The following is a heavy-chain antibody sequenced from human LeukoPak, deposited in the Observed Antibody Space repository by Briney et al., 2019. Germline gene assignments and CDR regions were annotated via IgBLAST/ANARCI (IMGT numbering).Heavy chain of an antibody. CDR3: ARDGIVGGSSPYNWFDP. CDR2: ISAYNGNT. D-gene: IGHD1-26*01. J-gene: IGHJ5*02. V-gene: IGHV1-18*01. Sequence: GASVKVSCKATGYTFTSYGISWVRQAPGQGLEWMGWISAYNGNTNYAQKLQGRVTMTTDTSTSTAYMELRSLRSDDTAVYYCARDGIVGGSSPYNWFDPWGQGTLVTVSS. CDR1: GYTFTSYG.